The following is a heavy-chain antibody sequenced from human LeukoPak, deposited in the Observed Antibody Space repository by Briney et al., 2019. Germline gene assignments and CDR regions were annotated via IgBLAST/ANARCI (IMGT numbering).Heavy chain of an antibody. V-gene: IGHV3-21*06. CDR2: ISSTSTFI. J-gene: IGHJ4*02. CDR3: ARDRIKSGSYYFDY. Sequence: KPGGSLRLSCAASGFTFSRYSMNWVRQAPGKGLEWVASISSTSTFIYSADSVKGRFTISRDNAKNSMYLQMNSLRAEDTAVYYCARDRIKSGSYYFDYWGQGTLVTVSS. CDR1: GFTFSRYS. D-gene: IGHD1-26*01.